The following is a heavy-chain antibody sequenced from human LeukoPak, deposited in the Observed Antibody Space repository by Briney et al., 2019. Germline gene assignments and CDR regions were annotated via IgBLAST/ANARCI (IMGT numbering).Heavy chain of an antibody. CDR3: ARVGRGDHTWGSYYCDH. D-gene: IGHD3-16*01. CDR1: GDSFSSYH. Sequence: PSETLSLTCTVSGDSFSSYHWSWLRQPPGKGLEWIGYISSRGSTSYNPSLKSRVSISVDTSKNQFSLRLNSVTAADTAVYYCARVGRGDHTWGSYYCDHWGHGNLVSVSS. CDR2: ISSRGST. J-gene: IGHJ4*01. V-gene: IGHV4-59*01.